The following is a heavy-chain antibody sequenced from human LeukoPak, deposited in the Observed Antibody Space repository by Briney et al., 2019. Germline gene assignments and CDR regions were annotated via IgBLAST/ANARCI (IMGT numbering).Heavy chain of an antibody. D-gene: IGHD3-9*01. CDR2: INHSGGN. Sequence: SETLSLTCAVYGGSFSGYYWSWVRQPPGKGLEWFGEINHSGGNNYNPSLKSRVTISVDTSKNQFSLKLSSVTAADTAVYYCARQVSLRYFGWLPDYWGQGTLVTVSS. CDR3: ARQVSLRYFGWLPDY. V-gene: IGHV4-34*01. J-gene: IGHJ4*02. CDR1: GGSFSGYY.